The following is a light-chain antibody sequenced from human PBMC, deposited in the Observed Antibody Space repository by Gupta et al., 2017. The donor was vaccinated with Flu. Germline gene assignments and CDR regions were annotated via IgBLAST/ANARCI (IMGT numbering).Light chain of an antibody. V-gene: IGKV1-39*01. CDR2: VAS. CDR3: QHNCYTPLT. Sequence: DIQMPQSPSSLSASVGDRVTITCRASQRISNYLNWYRQKPGKATKLLILVASSLKSGVPSRFSGRCSGKDFILTISSLQPEDVATYCCQHNCYTPLTFGGGTRVEIK. J-gene: IGKJ4*01. CDR1: QRISNY.